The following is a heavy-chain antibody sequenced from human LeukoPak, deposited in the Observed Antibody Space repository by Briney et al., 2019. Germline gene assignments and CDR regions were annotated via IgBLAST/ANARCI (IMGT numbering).Heavy chain of an antibody. V-gene: IGHV1-18*04. CDR3: ASLTSGPGYASNYYYMDV. Sequence: ASVKVSXKASGYSFTSFGISWVRQAPGQGLEWMGWISAYNANTNYAQKLQGRVTMTTDTSTSTAYMELRSLRSDDTAVYYCASLTSGPGYASNYYYMDVWGKGTTVTVSS. D-gene: IGHD3-9*01. CDR1: GYSFTSFG. CDR2: ISAYNANT. J-gene: IGHJ6*03.